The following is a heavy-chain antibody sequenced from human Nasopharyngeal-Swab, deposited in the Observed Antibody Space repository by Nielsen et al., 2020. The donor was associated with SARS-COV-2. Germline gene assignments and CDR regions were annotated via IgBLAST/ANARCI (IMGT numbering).Heavy chain of an antibody. V-gene: IGHV4-59*01. Sequence: SETLSLTCTVSGGSISSYYWSWIRQTPGKGLEWIGYIYYSGITNYNPSLKSRVTISVDTSKNQFSLKLSSVTAADTAVHYCARDSRSGWLYWGQGTLVTVSS. CDR2: IYYSGIT. J-gene: IGHJ4*02. CDR3: ARDSRSGWLY. CDR1: GGSISSYY. D-gene: IGHD6-19*01.